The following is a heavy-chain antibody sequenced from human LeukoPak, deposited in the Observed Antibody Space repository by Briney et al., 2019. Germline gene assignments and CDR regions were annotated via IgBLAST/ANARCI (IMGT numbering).Heavy chain of an antibody. CDR3: ARGGGFGESLYYYYYGMDV. CDR2: IYSGGST. D-gene: IGHD3-10*01. CDR1: GFTVSSNY. V-gene: IGHV3-53*05. J-gene: IGHJ6*02. Sequence: PGGSLRLSCAASGFTVSSNYMSWVRQAPGKGLEWVSVIYSGGSTYYADSVKGRFTISRDNSKNTLYLQMNSLRAEDTAVYYCARGGGFGESLYYYYYGMDVWGQGTTVTVSS.